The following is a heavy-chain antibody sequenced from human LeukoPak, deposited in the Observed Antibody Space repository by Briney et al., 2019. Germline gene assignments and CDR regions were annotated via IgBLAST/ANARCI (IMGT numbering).Heavy chain of an antibody. Sequence: SETLSLTCAVYGGSFSGYYWSWIRQPPGKGLEWIGEINHSGSTNYNPSLKSRVTISVDTSKNQFSLKLSSVTAADTAVYYCARDRTRYYGSGSYPYYYYYGMDVWGQGTTVTVSS. D-gene: IGHD3-10*01. CDR2: INHSGST. J-gene: IGHJ6*02. V-gene: IGHV4-34*01. CDR1: GGSFSGYY. CDR3: ARDRTRYYGSGSYPYYYYYGMDV.